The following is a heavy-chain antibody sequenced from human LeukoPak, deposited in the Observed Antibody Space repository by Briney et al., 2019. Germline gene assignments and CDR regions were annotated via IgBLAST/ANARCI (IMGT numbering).Heavy chain of an antibody. CDR1: GYSFTTYW. V-gene: IGHV5-51*01. D-gene: IGHD4-23*01. CDR2: IYPSDSNT. Sequence: GESLKISCKGSGYSFTTYWIGWVRQMPGKGLEWMGIIYPSDSNTRYSPSFQGQVTISADKYISTAYLQWSSLKASDTAIYYCARARTVLNEDAFYKLGQGKMV. J-gene: IGHJ3*02. CDR3: ARARTVLNEDAFYK.